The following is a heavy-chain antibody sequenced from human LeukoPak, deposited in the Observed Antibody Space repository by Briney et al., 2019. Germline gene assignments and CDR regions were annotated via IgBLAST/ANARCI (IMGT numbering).Heavy chain of an antibody. Sequence: GGSLRLSCTASGFTVSRYWMTWVRQAPGKGLEWVANIKEDGSQNYYVGSMRGRFTISRDNAENSLYLQMNSLRAEDTAVYYCARDLDIVVVPAAIFYYYYYGMDVWGQGTTVTVSS. J-gene: IGHJ6*02. D-gene: IGHD2-2*03. CDR1: GFTVSRYW. V-gene: IGHV3-7*01. CDR2: IKEDGSQN. CDR3: ARDLDIVVVPAAIFYYYYYGMDV.